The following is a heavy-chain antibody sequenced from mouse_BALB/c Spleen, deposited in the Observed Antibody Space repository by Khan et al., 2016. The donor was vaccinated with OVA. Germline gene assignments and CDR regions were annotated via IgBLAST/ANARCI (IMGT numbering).Heavy chain of an antibody. D-gene: IGHD2-4*01. V-gene: IGHV14-4*02. CDR1: GFNIKDYY. CDR3: NRITTYAMAY. Sequence: EVQLQESGAELVRSGASVKLSCTASGFNIKDYYMPWVKQRPEQGLEWIGWIDPESGDTEYAPKFQGQATMTADKSSNTAYLQLSSLTSEDTAVYYCNRITTYAMAYWGQGTLVTVSS. CDR2: IDPESGDT. J-gene: IGHJ4*01.